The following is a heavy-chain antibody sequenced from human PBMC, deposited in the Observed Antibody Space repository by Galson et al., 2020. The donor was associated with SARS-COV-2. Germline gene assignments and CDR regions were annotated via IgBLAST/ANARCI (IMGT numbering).Heavy chain of an antibody. V-gene: IGHV1-3*01. CDR2: INAGNGNT. Sequence: ASVKVSCKASGYTFTSYAMHWVRQAPGQRLEWMGWINAGNGNTKYSQKFQGRVTITRDTSASTAYMELSSLRSEDTAVYYCARDLALLSRDGYNYRYYYYGMDVWGQGTTVTVSS. J-gene: IGHJ6*02. CDR3: ARDLALLSRDGYNYRYYYYGMDV. CDR1: GYTFTSYA. D-gene: IGHD5-12*01.